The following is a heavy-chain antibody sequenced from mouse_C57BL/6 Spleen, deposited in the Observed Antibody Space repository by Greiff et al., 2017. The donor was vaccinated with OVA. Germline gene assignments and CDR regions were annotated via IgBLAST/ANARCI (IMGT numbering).Heavy chain of an antibody. CDR1: GFTFSDYG. Sequence: DVHLVESGGGLVKPGGSLKLSCAASGFTFSDYGMHWVRQAPEKGLEWVAYISSGSSTIYYADTVKGRFTISRDNAKNTLFLQMTSLRSEDTAMYYCAGPYYSNYLDYWGQGTTLTVSS. CDR3: AGPYYSNYLDY. V-gene: IGHV5-17*01. D-gene: IGHD2-5*01. J-gene: IGHJ2*01. CDR2: ISSGSSTI.